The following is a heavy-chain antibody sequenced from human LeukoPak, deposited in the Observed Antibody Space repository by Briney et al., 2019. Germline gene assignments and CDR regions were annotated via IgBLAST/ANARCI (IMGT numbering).Heavy chain of an antibody. CDR3: TKDHDGMHA. CDR2: ISVSGSRA. V-gene: IGHV3-23*01. CDR1: GCTFSRNA. J-gene: IGHJ6*02. Sequence: GGSLRLSCAASGCTFSRNAMSWVREAPGKGLEWVSVISVSGSRAYYADFVKGRFTVSRDNSKNTVLLQMTSLRVEDTAVYYCTKDHDGMHAWGQGTTVTVSS.